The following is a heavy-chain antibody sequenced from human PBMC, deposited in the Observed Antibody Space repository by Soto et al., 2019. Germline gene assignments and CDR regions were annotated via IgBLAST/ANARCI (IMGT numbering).Heavy chain of an antibody. V-gene: IGHV4-34*01. CDR2: INHGGRT. CDR3: ARRRAKDYSNYVWFDP. Sequence: QVQLQQWGAGLLKPSETLSLTCAVYGESFSGFYWSWIRQPPGKGLEWIGEINHGGRTKYNSSLKSRVTISVDTSKNQFSLKLTSVTAADTAVYYCARRRAKDYSNYVWFDPWGQGTLVTVSS. CDR1: GESFSGFY. D-gene: IGHD4-4*01. J-gene: IGHJ5*02.